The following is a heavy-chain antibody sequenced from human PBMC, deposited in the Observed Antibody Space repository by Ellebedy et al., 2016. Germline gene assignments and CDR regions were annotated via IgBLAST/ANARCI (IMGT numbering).Heavy chain of an antibody. CDR3: ARDRKGEGWFNP. V-gene: IGHV1-69*13. CDR2: IIPIFGTA. D-gene: IGHD3-16*01. Sequence: SVKVSCXASGGTFSSYAISWVRQAPGQGLEWMGGIIPIFGTANYAQKFQGRVTITADESTSTAYMELSSLRSEDTAVYYCARDRKGEGWFNPWGQGTLVTVSS. CDR1: GGTFSSYA. J-gene: IGHJ5*02.